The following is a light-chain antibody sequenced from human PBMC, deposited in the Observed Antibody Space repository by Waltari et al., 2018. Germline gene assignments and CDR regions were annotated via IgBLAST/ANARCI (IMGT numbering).Light chain of an antibody. Sequence: QSALTQPASVSGSPGQSITISCTGTSSDVGGYKHVSWYQQQPGKAPKLLISEVTNRPSGVSNRFSGAKSGNTASLTISGLQAEDEAEYYCSSFTTSGTLVVFGGGTKLTVL. CDR3: SSFTTSGTLVV. V-gene: IGLV2-14*01. CDR2: EVT. J-gene: IGLJ2*01. CDR1: SSDVGGYKH.